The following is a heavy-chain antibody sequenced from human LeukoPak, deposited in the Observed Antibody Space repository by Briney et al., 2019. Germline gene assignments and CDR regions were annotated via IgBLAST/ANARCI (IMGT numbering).Heavy chain of an antibody. D-gene: IGHD6-25*01. V-gene: IGHV3-21*01. CDR2: ISSSSSYI. J-gene: IGHJ4*02. CDR3: ARGPAAATSDY. CDR1: GFTFSSYS. Sequence: GGSLRLSCAASGFTFSSYSMNWVRQAPGKGLEWVSSISSSSSYIYYADSVKGRFTISRDNAKNSLYLQMNSLRAEDTAVYYCARGPAAATSDYWGQGTLVTVSS.